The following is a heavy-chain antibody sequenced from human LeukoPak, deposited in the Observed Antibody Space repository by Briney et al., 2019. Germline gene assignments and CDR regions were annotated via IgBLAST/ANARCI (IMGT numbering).Heavy chain of an antibody. D-gene: IGHD3-16*01. V-gene: IGHV1-8*01. J-gene: IGHJ3*02. Sequence: ASVKVSCKASGYTFTSYDINWVRQATGQGLEWMGWMNPNSGNTGYAQKFQGRVTMTRNTSISTAYMELSSLRSEDTAVYYCASEDDVVGAFDIWGQGTMVTVSS. CDR3: ASEDDVVGAFDI. CDR2: MNPNSGNT. CDR1: GYTFTSYD.